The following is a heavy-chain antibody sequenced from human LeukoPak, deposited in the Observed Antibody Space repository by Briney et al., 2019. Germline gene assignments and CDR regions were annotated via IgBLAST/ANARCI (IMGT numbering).Heavy chain of an antibody. CDR2: ISAYNGNT. Sequence: GASVKVSCKASGYTFTSDGISWVRQGPGQGLEWMGWISAYNGNTNYAQKLQGRVTMTTDTSTSTAYMELRSLRSDDTAVYYCAARGGATGTTQGDAFDIWGQGTMVTVSS. D-gene: IGHD1-1*01. CDR1: GYTFTSDG. CDR3: AARGGATGTTQGDAFDI. J-gene: IGHJ3*02. V-gene: IGHV1-18*04.